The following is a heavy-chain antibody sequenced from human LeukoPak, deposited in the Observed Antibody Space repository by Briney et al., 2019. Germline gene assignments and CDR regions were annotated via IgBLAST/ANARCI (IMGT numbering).Heavy chain of an antibody. J-gene: IGHJ4*02. V-gene: IGHV5-51*01. CDR3: ARLSGAVTTGYFDY. D-gene: IGHD4-11*01. CDR2: VYSGDSDT. Sequence: GESLKISCKGSGYSFTTYWIGWVRQVPGKGLEWMWIVYSGDSDTRYSPSFQGQVTISADKSISTAYLQWSSLKASDTAMYYCARLSGAVTTGYFDYWGQGTLVTVSS. CDR1: GYSFTTYW.